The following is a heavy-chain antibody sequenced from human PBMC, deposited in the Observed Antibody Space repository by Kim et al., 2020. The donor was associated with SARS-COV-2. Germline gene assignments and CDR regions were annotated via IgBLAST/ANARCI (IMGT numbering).Heavy chain of an antibody. D-gene: IGHD4-17*01. CDR1: GFTFKNYA. CDR2: ISGYGAYT. J-gene: IGHJ2*01. Sequence: GGSLRLSCAASGFTFKNYAMSWVRQAPGKGLEWVAAISGYGAYTSFADSVKGRFTISRDTSDNTLYLQMIRLRAEDTAVYYCATCLAWTTVPPRYFDTWGRGALVTVSS. V-gene: IGHV3-23*01. CDR3: ATCLAWTTVPPRYFDT.